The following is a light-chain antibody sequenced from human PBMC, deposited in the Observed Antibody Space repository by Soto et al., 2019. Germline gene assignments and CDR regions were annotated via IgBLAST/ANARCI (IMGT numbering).Light chain of an antibody. V-gene: IGKV3-20*01. CDR2: ATS. J-gene: IGKJ2*01. CDR1: QTVDNTY. CDR3: QQYDFSPPLYT. Sequence: EIVLTQSPGTLSLSPGETASLSCRASQTVDNTYLAWYQQKPGLPPTLLIYATSTRAAGIPDRFSGSGSGTDFTLTIDRLELEDFAVYYCQQYDFSPPLYTFGQGTKLEIK.